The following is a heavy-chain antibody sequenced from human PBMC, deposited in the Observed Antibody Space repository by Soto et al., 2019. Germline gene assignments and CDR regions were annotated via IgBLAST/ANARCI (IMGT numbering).Heavy chain of an antibody. CDR1: GYTFTSYY. CDR2: ISPSSGST. CDR3: ARKLSSNGWSAFDY. V-gene: IGHV1-46*01. Sequence: ASVKVSCKASGYTFTSYYMHWVRQAPGQGLEWMGIISPSSGSTTYAQKFQGRVTVTRDTSTTTVYMELSSLRSEDTAVYYCARKLSSNGWSAFDYWGQGTLVTVSS. J-gene: IGHJ4*02. D-gene: IGHD6-19*01.